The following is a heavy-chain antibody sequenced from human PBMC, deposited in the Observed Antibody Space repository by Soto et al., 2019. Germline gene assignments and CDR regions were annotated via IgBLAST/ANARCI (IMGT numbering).Heavy chain of an antibody. J-gene: IGHJ4*02. Sequence: QVQLVQSGAEVKKPGASVKVSCKASGYTFTSYAIHWVRQAPGQRLEWMGWINAGNGNTKYSQKFQGRVTITRDTSASTAYMELSSLRSEDTAVYYCARGGGIAARPLDYWGQGTLVTVSS. CDR3: ARGGGIAARPLDY. D-gene: IGHD6-6*01. CDR2: INAGNGNT. V-gene: IGHV1-3*01. CDR1: GYTFTSYA.